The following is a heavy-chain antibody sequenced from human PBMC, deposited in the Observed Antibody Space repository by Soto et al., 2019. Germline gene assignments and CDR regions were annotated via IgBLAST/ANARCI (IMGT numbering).Heavy chain of an antibody. D-gene: IGHD5-12*01. V-gene: IGHV3-23*01. CDR3: AKGGWRVAYDSFDY. CDR1: GFTFSAYA. J-gene: IGHJ4*02. Sequence: GGSLRLSCAVSGFTFSAYAMSWVRQAPGKGLEWVSAISGSGGDSNYADSVKGRFTISRDDSRNTLFLQMNTLRAEDTAVYYCAKGGWRVAYDSFDYWGQGTLVTVSS. CDR2: ISGSGGDS.